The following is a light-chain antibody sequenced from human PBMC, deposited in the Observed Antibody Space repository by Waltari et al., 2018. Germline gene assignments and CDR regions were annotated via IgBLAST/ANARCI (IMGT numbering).Light chain of an antibody. CDR3: QQYDISPLT. CDR2: GAS. V-gene: IGKV3-20*01. Sequence: EIVLTQSPGTLSLSPGERATLSCRASQTVRTTYLAWYHQKPGQAPTLLISGASSRATGIPDRFSGSGSGTDFSLTISSLEPEDFAVYYCQQYDISPLTFGGGTKVEIK. J-gene: IGKJ4*01. CDR1: QTVRTTY.